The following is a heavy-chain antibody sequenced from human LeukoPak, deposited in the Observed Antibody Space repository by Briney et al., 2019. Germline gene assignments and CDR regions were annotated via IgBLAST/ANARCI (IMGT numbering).Heavy chain of an antibody. CDR1: GGSISSSNYY. CDR3: ARHLRDTSTGYHEALDY. J-gene: IGHJ4*02. D-gene: IGHD3-9*01. V-gene: IGHV4-39*01. CDR2: IYYSGST. Sequence: SETLSLTCTVSGGSISSSNYYWDWIRQPPGKGLEGLGSIYYSGSTYYNPSLKSRVTISVDTSKNQFSLKLSSVTAADTAVYYCARHLRDTSTGYHEALDYWAQGTLVTVSS.